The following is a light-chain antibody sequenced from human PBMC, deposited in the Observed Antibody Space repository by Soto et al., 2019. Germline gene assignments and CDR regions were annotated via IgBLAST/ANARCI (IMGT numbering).Light chain of an antibody. J-gene: IGKJ2*01. V-gene: IGKV3-20*01. Sequence: EIVLTQSPGTLSLSPGERATLSCRASQSVSNNYLAWYQQKPGQAPRLLIYGASNRATGIPDRFSRSGSGTDFTLTISRLEPEDFAVYYCQQYGSSPDTFGQGTNLEIK. CDR1: QSVSNNY. CDR2: GAS. CDR3: QQYGSSPDT.